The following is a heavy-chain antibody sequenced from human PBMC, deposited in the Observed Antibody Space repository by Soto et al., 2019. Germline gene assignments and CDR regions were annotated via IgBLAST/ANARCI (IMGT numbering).Heavy chain of an antibody. D-gene: IGHD3-16*01. CDR2: ISGSGST. J-gene: IGHJ6*03. CDR1: DSPFRSKP. V-gene: IGHV3-23*01. CDR3: AKALRFTFTTGYYMDV. Sequence: EVQLLESGGGLVQPGGSLEPSCEASDSPFRSKPMSWARQAQGKGLEWVSVISGSGSTYSADSVKGRFTTSRDSSKNTVYLQMNSLRAEDTAVYYCAKALRFTFTTGYYMDVWGRGTTVTVSS.